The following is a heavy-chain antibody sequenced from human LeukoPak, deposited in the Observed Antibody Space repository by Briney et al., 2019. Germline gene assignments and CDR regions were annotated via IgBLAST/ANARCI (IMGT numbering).Heavy chain of an antibody. CDR1: GFTFSSYG. CDR3: ASATSFDF. CDR2: ISGGGSAM. V-gene: IGHV3-48*02. J-gene: IGHJ4*02. Sequence: GGSLRLSCAASGFTFSSYGMNWVRQAPGKGLEWVSYISGGGSAMYYADSVKGRFTISRDNAKNSLYLQMNSLRDEDTAVYYCASATSFDFWGQGTLVTVSS.